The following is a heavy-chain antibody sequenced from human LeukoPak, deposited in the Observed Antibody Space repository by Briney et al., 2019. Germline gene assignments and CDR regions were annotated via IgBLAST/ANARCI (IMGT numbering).Heavy chain of an antibody. CDR2: IYYSGST. CDR1: GGSISSGDYY. Sequence: PSETLSLTCTVSGGSISSGDYYWSWIRQPPGKGLEWIGYIYYSGSTNYNPSLKSRVTISVDTSKNQFSLKLSSVTAADTAVYYCARRGGYSYGLLDYWGQGTLVTVSS. D-gene: IGHD5-18*01. J-gene: IGHJ4*02. CDR3: ARRGGYSYGLLDY. V-gene: IGHV4-30-4*01.